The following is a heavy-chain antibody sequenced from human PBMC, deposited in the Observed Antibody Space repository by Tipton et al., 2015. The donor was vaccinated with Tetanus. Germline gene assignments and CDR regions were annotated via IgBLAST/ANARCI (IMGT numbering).Heavy chain of an antibody. CDR1: GGSITYYY. V-gene: IGHV4-59*01. CDR2: IYYNGST. Sequence: LRLSCTASGGSITYYYWSWIRQPPGKGLEWIGHIYYNGSTKYNPSLKSRVTVSLDTSKKHFSLRLSSVTAADTAVYYCARGGLCVGPACAGISPLLDVWGRGTLVTVSS. D-gene: IGHD2-15*01. CDR3: ARGGLCVGPACAGISPLLDV. J-gene: IGHJ2*01.